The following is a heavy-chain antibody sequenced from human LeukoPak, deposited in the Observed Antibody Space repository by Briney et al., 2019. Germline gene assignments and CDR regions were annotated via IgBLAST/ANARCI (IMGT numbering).Heavy chain of an antibody. Sequence: SETLSLTCTVSGGSISSSSYYWGWIRRPPGKGLEWIGSIHYSGSTYYNPSLKSRVTISVDTSKNQFSLKLSSVTAADTAVYYCARRPYSSSWYGVDYWGQGTLVTVSS. D-gene: IGHD6-13*01. CDR1: GGSISSSSYY. CDR2: IHYSGST. CDR3: ARRPYSSSWYGVDY. V-gene: IGHV4-39*01. J-gene: IGHJ4*02.